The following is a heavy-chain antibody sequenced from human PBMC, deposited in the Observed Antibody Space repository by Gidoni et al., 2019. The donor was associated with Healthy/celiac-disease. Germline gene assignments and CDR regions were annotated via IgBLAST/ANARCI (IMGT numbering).Heavy chain of an antibody. V-gene: IGHV3-9*01. Sequence: EVQLVESGGGLVQPGRSLRLSCAASGFTFDDYAMPWVRQAPGKGLGWVSGISWNSGSIGYADSVKGRFTISRDNDKNSLYLQMNSLRAEDTALYYCAKDKSAGYCSSTSCYRGYYYGMDVWGQGTTVTVSS. CDR1: GFTFDDYA. CDR3: AKDKSAGYCSSTSCYRGYYYGMDV. CDR2: ISWNSGSI. J-gene: IGHJ6*02. D-gene: IGHD2-2*02.